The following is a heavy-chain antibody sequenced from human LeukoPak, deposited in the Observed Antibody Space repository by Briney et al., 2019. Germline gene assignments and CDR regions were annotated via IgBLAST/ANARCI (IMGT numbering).Heavy chain of an antibody. CDR3: AKGRDYDYFFDY. Sequence: GGSLRLSCAASGFTFSSYAMGWVRQAPGKGLEWVSAISGSGGSTYYADSVKGRFTISRDNSKNTLYLQMNSLRAEDTAVYYCAKGRDYDYFFDYWGQGTLVTVSS. D-gene: IGHD3-16*01. V-gene: IGHV3-23*01. CDR1: GFTFSSYA. CDR2: ISGSGGST. J-gene: IGHJ4*02.